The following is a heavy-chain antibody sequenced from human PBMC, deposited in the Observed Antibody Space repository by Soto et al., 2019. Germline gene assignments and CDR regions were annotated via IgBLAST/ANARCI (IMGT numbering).Heavy chain of an antibody. V-gene: IGHV4-61*01. Sequence: TSETLSLTCTVSGGSVSSGSFYWSWIRQPPGKALEWIGFIYNNRSFNYNPSLKSRVTMSVDTSKHQFSLKLSSVTAADTAVYYCERVPLHYSNSHYFDFWGQGPLVTVYS. J-gene: IGHJ4*02. CDR2: IYNNRSF. CDR3: ERVPLHYSNSHYFDF. CDR1: GGSVSSGSFY. D-gene: IGHD6-6*01.